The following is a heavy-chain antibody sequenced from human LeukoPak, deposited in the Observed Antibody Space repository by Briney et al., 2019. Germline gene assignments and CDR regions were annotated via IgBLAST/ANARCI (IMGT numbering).Heavy chain of an antibody. Sequence: ASVKVSCKASGYTFTGYYMHWVRQAPGQGLEWMGWINPNSGGTNYVQKLQGRVTMTTDTSTSTAYMELRSLRSDDTAVYYCARVGGWTDYGSGSYSLYGMDVWGKGTTVTVSS. CDR3: ARVGGWTDYGSGSYSLYGMDV. V-gene: IGHV1-2*02. J-gene: IGHJ6*04. D-gene: IGHD3-10*01. CDR2: INPNSGGT. CDR1: GYTFTGYY.